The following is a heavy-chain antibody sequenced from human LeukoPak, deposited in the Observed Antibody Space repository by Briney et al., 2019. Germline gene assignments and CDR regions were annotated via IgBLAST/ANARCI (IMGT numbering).Heavy chain of an antibody. D-gene: IGHD6-13*01. V-gene: IGHV4-59*01. CDR3: AREGAAAGFSYQEDY. CDR2: IYYSGST. CDR1: GGSISSYY. J-gene: IGHJ4*02. Sequence: PSETLSLTCTVSGGSISSYYWSWIRQPPGKGLEWIGYIYYSGSTNYNPSLKSRVTISVDTSKNQFSLKLSSVTAADTAVYYCAREGAAAGFSYQEDYWGQGTLVTVSS.